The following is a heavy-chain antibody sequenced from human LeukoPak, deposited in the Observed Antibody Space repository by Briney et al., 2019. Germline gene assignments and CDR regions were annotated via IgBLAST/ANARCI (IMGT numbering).Heavy chain of an antibody. CDR2: IYYSGRT. J-gene: IGHJ6*02. CDR3: ARRSIQSYAMDV. CDR1: GGSINKYY. D-gene: IGHD5-24*01. Sequence: SETLSLTCTVSGGSINKYYWSWIRQPPGKGLECIGYIYYSGRTNYNPSLKSRVTISVDTSKNQFSQNLTSVTAADTAVYYCARRSIQSYAMDVWGQGTTVTVSS. V-gene: IGHV4-59*08.